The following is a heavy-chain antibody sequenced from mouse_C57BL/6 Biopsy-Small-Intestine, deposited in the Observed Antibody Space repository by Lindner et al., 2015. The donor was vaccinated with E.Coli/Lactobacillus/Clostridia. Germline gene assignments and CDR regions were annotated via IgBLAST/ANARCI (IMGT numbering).Heavy chain of an antibody. J-gene: IGHJ3*01. D-gene: IGHD1-1*01. Sequence: VQLQESGAELVKPGVSVKLSCTASGFNIKDYYLHWVKQRTEQGLEWIGKIDPEDGEAKYAPKFQGKATITADASSNTAYLQLSSLTSEDTAVYYCAPYYFGFAYWGQGTLVTVSA. CDR2: IDPEDGEA. CDR3: APYYFGFAY. V-gene: IGHV14-2*01. CDR1: GFNIKDYY.